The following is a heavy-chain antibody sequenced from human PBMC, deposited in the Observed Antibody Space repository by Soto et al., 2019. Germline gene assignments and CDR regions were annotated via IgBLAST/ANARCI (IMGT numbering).Heavy chain of an antibody. D-gene: IGHD6-19*01. J-gene: IGHJ6*02. CDR1: GFTVSGNS. CDR3: TRDGGAVTPGAGSQDRHSYFGMDV. CDR2: IYTDGST. V-gene: IGHV3-53*01. Sequence: EVQLVDSGGDLIQPGGSLRLSCGASGFTVSGNSLSWVRQAPGKGLEWVSYIYTDGSTYYADSVRGRVTISRDISKNTLYLQMSTLRSEDTAVYYCTRDGGAVTPGAGSQDRHSYFGMDVWGQGTTVSVSS.